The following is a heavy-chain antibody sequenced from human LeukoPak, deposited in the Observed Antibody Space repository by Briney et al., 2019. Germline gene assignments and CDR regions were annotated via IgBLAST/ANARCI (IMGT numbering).Heavy chain of an antibody. CDR3: AKDYCRDGNCPFPFLDS. J-gene: IGHJ4*02. CDR1: GFTFSDYY. V-gene: IGHV3-11*03. CDR2: ISSSSSYT. Sequence: PGGSLRLSCAASGFTFSDYYMSWIRQAPGKGLEWVSYISSSSSYTNYADSVKGRFTISRDNAKNSLYLQMNSLRAEDTATYYCAKDYCRDGNCPFPFLDSWGQGTLVTVSS. D-gene: IGHD2-15*01.